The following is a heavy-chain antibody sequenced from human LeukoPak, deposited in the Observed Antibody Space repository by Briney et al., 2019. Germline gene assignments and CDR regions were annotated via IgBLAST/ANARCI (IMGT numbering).Heavy chain of an antibody. Sequence: GASVKVSCKASGGTFSSYAISWVRQAPGQGLEWMGGIIPIFGTANYARKFQGRVTITADESTSTAYMELSSLRSEDTAVYYCAGGYYDSSGTPHPLYYYYGMDVWGQGTTVTVSS. D-gene: IGHD3-22*01. V-gene: IGHV1-69*13. CDR2: IIPIFGTA. J-gene: IGHJ6*02. CDR1: GGTFSSYA. CDR3: AGGYYDSSGTPHPLYYYYGMDV.